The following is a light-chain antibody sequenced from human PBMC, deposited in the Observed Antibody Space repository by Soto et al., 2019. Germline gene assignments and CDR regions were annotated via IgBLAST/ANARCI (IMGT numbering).Light chain of an antibody. V-gene: IGKV1-5*03. J-gene: IGKJ1*01. CDR2: KAS. Sequence: DIQMTQSPSTLSASVGDRVTITCRASQSISSWLAWYQQKPGKAPKLLIYKASSLESGVPSRFIGSGSGTEFTLTISSLQPDDFATYYCQQYNSYGTFGQETKVEIK. CDR1: QSISSW. CDR3: QQYNSYGT.